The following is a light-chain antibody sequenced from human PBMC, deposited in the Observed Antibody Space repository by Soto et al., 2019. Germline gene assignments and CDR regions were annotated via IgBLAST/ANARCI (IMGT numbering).Light chain of an antibody. Sequence: QAVVTQSSSASASLGSSVKLTCTLSSGHSTYIIAWHQQQPGKAPRYLMKLESSGSYNKGSGVPDRFSGSSSGADRYLIISNLQSEDEADYYCETWDSSLWVFGGGTKLTVL. CDR3: ETWDSSLWV. J-gene: IGLJ3*02. CDR1: SGHSTYI. CDR2: LESSGSY. V-gene: IGLV4-60*03.